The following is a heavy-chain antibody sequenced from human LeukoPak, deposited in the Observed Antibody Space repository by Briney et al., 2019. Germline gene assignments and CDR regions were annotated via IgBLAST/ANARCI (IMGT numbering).Heavy chain of an antibody. J-gene: IGHJ4*02. CDR1: GFTFSSYG. Sequence: GGSLRLSCAASGFTFSSYGMHWVRQAPGKGLEWVAVISYDGSNKYYADSVKGRFTISRDNSKNTLYLQMNSLRAEDTAVYYCAKDSRYSSGWYSGYWGQGTLVTVSS. V-gene: IGHV3-30*18. CDR3: AKDSRYSSGWYSGY. CDR2: ISYDGSNK. D-gene: IGHD6-19*01.